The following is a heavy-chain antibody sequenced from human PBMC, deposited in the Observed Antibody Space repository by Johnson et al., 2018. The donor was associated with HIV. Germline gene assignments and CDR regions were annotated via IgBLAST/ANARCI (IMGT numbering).Heavy chain of an antibody. V-gene: IGHV3-11*04. CDR2: ISSSGSTI. J-gene: IGHJ3*02. CDR3: ARSIVGAIVDAFDM. CDR1: GFTFSDYY. D-gene: IGHD1-26*01. Sequence: QVQLVESGGGLVQSGGSLRLSCAASGFTFSDYYMNWIRQAPGKGLEWVSYISSSGSTIYYPDSVKGRFTISRDNAKNSLSLQMNSLRAEDTAVYYCARSIVGAIVDAFDMWGQATMVTVSS.